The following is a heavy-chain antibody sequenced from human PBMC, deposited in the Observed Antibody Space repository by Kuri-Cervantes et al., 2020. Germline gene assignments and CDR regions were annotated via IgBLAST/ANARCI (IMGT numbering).Heavy chain of an antibody. Sequence: GESLKISCAASGFTFSSYNMNWVRQAPGKGLEWVSSISSSSSHIYYADSVKGRFTISRDNAKDSLYLQMNSLRAEDTAVYYCAREPNSGYDYFDYWGQGTLVTVSS. CDR2: ISSSSSHI. CDR3: AREPNSGYDYFDY. V-gene: IGHV3-21*01. J-gene: IGHJ4*02. CDR1: GFTFSSYN. D-gene: IGHD5-12*01.